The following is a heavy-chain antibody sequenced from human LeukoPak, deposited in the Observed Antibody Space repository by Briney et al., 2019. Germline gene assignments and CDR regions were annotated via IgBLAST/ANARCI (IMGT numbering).Heavy chain of an antibody. J-gene: IGHJ4*02. Sequence: PSETLSLTCTVSGGSISSYYWSWIRQPPGKGLEWIGYIYYSGSTNYNPSLKSRVTISVDTSKNQFSLKLSSVTAADTAVYYCARDRVSDYDIYYFDYWGQGTLVTVSS. D-gene: IGHD3-16*01. CDR2: IYYSGST. CDR1: GGSISSYY. V-gene: IGHV4-59*01. CDR3: ARDRVSDYDIYYFDY.